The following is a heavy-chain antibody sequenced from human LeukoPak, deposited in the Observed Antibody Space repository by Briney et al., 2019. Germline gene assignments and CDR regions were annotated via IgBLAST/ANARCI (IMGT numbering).Heavy chain of an antibody. CDR2: ISSSGSTI. V-gene: IGHV3-48*03. Sequence: PGGSLRLSCAASGFTFSSYEMNWVRQAPGKGLEWVSYISSSGSTIYYADSVKGRFTISRDNAKNSLYLQMNSLRAEDTAVYYRARMSITMIVVAGAFDIWGQGTMVTVSS. CDR3: ARMSITMIVVAGAFDI. D-gene: IGHD3-22*01. CDR1: GFTFSSYE. J-gene: IGHJ3*02.